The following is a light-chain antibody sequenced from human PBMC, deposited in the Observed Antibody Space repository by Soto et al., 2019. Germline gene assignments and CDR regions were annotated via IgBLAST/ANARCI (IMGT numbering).Light chain of an antibody. Sequence: IQMTQSPSSLSSSLGDRVTLTCRASQSISSYLNWYQQKPGKAPKLLSYAASSLQSGVPSRFSGSGSGTEFTLTISSLKPDDFATYYCQQYNSYLLTFGGGTKVDIK. CDR2: AAS. CDR1: QSISSY. J-gene: IGKJ4*01. V-gene: IGKV1-39*01. CDR3: QQYNSYLLT.